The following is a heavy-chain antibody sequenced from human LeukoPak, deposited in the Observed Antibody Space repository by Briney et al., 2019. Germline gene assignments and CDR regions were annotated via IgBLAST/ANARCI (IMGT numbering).Heavy chain of an antibody. V-gene: IGHV3-23*01. J-gene: IGHJ4*02. CDR2: ISGSGAYS. CDR3: ANDLRGDHDY. CDR1: GFTFSNYA. D-gene: IGHD3-10*01. Sequence: GGSLRLSCAASGFTFSNYAMSWVRQAPGKGLEWVSGISGSGAYSYYADSVKGRFTISRDNSKNTLYLQMNSLRAEDTAVYYCANDLRGDHDYWGQGTLVTVSS.